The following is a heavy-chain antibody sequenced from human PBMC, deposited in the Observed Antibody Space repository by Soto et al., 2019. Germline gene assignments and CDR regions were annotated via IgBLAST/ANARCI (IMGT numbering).Heavy chain of an antibody. D-gene: IGHD6-13*01. CDR3: ARTHQQQLTAGSFDY. CDR1: GFSLSTSGMC. Sequence: FGDPVPHLVNPTQTLTLTWTFSGFSLSTSGMCVSWIRQPPGKALEWLALIDWDDDKYYSTSLKTRLTISKDTSKNQVVLAMTNMDPVDTAPYYCARTHQQQLTAGSFDYWGEGTLVTVSS. V-gene: IGHV2-70*01. J-gene: IGHJ4*02. CDR2: IDWDDDK.